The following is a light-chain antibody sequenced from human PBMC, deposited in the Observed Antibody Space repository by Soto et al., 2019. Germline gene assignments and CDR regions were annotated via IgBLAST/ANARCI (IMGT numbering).Light chain of an antibody. V-gene: IGLV2-14*01. J-gene: IGLJ2*01. Sequence: QSALTQPASVSGSPGQPITISCTGTSSDVGSYNYVSWYQQHPGKVPKLMIYEVSKRPSGVSNRFSGSKSGNTASLTISGLQAEDEADYYCSSYTSSSTQVFGGGTKVTVL. CDR3: SSYTSSSTQV. CDR1: SSDVGSYNY. CDR2: EVS.